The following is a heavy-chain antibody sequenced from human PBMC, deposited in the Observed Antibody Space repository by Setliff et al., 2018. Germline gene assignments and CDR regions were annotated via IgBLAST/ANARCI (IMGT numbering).Heavy chain of an antibody. J-gene: IGHJ4*02. CDR3: ARGRAGHSGH. V-gene: IGHV4-39*07. D-gene: IGHD6-19*01. Sequence: SETLSLTCKVSGDPMNSGVYYWAWIRQPPGRGLEWIGRIYSGGTTYYNSSLKSRVTISVDTSKNQFSLKLSSVTAADTAVYYCARGRAGHSGHWGQGTLVTVSS. CDR1: GDPMNSGVYY. CDR2: IYSGGTT.